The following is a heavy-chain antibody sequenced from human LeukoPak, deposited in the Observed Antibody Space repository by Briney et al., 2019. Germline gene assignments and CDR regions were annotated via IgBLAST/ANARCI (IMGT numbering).Heavy chain of an antibody. V-gene: IGHV3-33*06. CDR2: IWYDGSNK. Sequence: GGSLRLSCAASGFTFISYGMHWVRQAPGKGLEWVAVIWYDGSNKYYADSVKGRFTISRDNSKNTLYLQMNSLRAEDTAVYYCTKDQGRRGLSPALDAFDIWGQGTMVTVSS. D-gene: IGHD3-16*02. CDR3: TKDQGRRGLSPALDAFDI. J-gene: IGHJ3*02. CDR1: GFTFISYG.